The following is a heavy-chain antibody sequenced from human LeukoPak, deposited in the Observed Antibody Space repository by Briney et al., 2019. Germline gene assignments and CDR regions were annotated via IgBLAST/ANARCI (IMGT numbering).Heavy chain of an antibody. D-gene: IGHD1-26*01. J-gene: IGHJ4*02. CDR2: INTDGSST. Sequence: GGSLRLSCAVSGFTFSSYAMNWVRQAPGKGLVWVSRINTDGSSTNYADSVKGRFTISRDNAKNTLHLQMNSLRAEDTAVYYCARSHTGTYLFDYWGQGTLVTVSS. CDR3: ARSHTGTYLFDY. V-gene: IGHV3-74*01. CDR1: GFTFSSYA.